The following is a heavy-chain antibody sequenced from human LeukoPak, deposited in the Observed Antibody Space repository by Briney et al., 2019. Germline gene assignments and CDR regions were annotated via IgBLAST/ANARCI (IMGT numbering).Heavy chain of an antibody. Sequence: GGSLRLSWAASGFTFSSYGMSWVRQAPGKGLEWVSSISTSSSYIYYADSVKGRFTISRDNAKNSLYLQMNSLRAEDTAVYYCARDVDTAMVHFDYWGQGTLVTVSS. CDR1: GFTFSSYG. V-gene: IGHV3-21*01. CDR3: ARDVDTAMVHFDY. J-gene: IGHJ4*02. D-gene: IGHD5-18*01. CDR2: ISTSSSYI.